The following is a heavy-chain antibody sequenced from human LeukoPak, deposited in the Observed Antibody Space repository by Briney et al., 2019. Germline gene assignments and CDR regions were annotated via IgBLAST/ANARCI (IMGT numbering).Heavy chain of an antibody. Sequence: TLSLTCTVSSGSISSCGYYWSWIRQHPGKVLEWIGCIYYSGTTYYHPSLTSRVAISVDTSKNQFSLKLSAVTAADTAVYYCARSGTVTTWNYWGRGTLVTVSS. J-gene: IGHJ4*02. V-gene: IGHV4-31*03. CDR3: ARSGTVTTWNY. CDR1: SGSISSCGYY. D-gene: IGHD4-17*01. CDR2: IYYSGTT.